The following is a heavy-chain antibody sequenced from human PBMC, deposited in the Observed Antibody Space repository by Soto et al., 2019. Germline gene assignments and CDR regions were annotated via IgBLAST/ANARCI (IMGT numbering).Heavy chain of an antibody. Sequence: VQLVQSGAEVKKPGASVRISCTASGISYTTYAIHWVRQAPGQGLEWMGWINAGNGDTRYSQRFQGRVTLTRDTSATTTYMDLSSLRSEDTSIYYCARAISGYVTWGQGNLVTVSS. CDR2: INAGNGDT. V-gene: IGHV1-3*01. CDR3: ARAISGYVT. J-gene: IGHJ4*02. D-gene: IGHD5-12*01. CDR1: GISYTTYA.